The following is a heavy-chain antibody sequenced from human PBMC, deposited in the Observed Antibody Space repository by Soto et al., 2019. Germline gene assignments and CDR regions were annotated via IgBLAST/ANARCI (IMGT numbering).Heavy chain of an antibody. CDR1: GGSFSGYY. V-gene: IGHV4-34*01. CDR3: ARTPKVVPAAIYAFDI. J-gene: IGHJ3*02. Sequence: PSETLSLTCAVYGGSFSGYYWSWIRQPPGKGLEWIGEINHSGSTNYNPSLKSRVTISVDTSKNQFSLKLSSVTAADTAVYYCARTPKVVPAAIYAFDIWGQGTMVTVSS. CDR2: INHSGST. D-gene: IGHD2-2*01.